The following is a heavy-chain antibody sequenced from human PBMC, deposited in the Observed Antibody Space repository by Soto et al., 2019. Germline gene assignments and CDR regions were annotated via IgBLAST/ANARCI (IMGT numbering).Heavy chain of an antibody. CDR3: ARLFAHYYDSSGYYYPFDY. J-gene: IGHJ4*02. CDR2: IIPIFGTA. Sequence: ASVKVSCKASGGTFSSYAISWVRQAPGQGLEWMGGIIPIFGTANYAQKFQGRVTITADESTSTAYMELSSLRSEDTAVYYCARLFAHYYDSSGYYYPFDYWGQGTLVTVSS. V-gene: IGHV1-69*13. CDR1: GGTFSSYA. D-gene: IGHD3-22*01.